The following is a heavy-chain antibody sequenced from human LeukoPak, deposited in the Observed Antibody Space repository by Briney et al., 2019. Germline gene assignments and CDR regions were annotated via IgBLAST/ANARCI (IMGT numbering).Heavy chain of an antibody. V-gene: IGHV1-2*02. J-gene: IGHJ3*02. D-gene: IGHD2-2*01. CDR3: AKVGKVVPAAKGAFDI. CDR2: INPNSGGT. Sequence: ASVKVSCKASGYTFTGYYIHWVRQAPGQGLEWMGWINPNSGGTNYAQKFQGRVTMTRDTSISTAYMELSRLRSDDTAVYYCAKVGKVVPAAKGAFDIWGQGTMVTVSS. CDR1: GYTFTGYY.